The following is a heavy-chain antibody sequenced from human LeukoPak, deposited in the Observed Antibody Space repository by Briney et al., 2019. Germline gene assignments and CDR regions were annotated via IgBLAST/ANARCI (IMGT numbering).Heavy chain of an antibody. CDR2: IKSKRHGETA. CDR3: ARDMDSSNWWNWFDS. V-gene: IGHV3-15*01. CDR1: GITFSEAW. D-gene: IGHD6-13*01. J-gene: IGHJ5*01. Sequence: GGSLRLSCTASGITFSEAWMSWVRQAPGKGLEWVGRIKSKRHGETADYGTPVKGRFTISRDDSRNTLYLQMNSLRAEDTAVYYCARDMDSSNWWNWFDSWGQGTLVTVSS.